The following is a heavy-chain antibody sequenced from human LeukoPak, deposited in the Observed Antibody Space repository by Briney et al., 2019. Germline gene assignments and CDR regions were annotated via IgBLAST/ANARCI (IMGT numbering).Heavy chain of an antibody. CDR1: GFTFGDYA. Sequence: GGSLRLSCTASGFTFGDYAMSWVRQAPGKGLEWVSSISSSSSDIYYAESVKGRLTISRDNAKNSLHLQMNSLRAEDTAVYYCAREGRYYYDSRGYYSSYFDYWGQGTLVTVSS. V-gene: IGHV3-21*01. D-gene: IGHD3-22*01. CDR2: ISSSSSDI. CDR3: AREGRYYYDSRGYYSSYFDY. J-gene: IGHJ4*02.